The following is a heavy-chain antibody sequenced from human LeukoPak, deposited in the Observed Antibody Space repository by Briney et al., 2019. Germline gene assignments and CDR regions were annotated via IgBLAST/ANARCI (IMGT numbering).Heavy chain of an antibody. CDR1: GYTFTSHY. CDR3: ARVISSWDGFDY. Sequence: ASVKVSCKASGYTFTSHYMHWVRQAPGQGLEWMGIINPSGGSTSYAQKFQGRVTMTRDMSTSTVYMELSSLRSEDTAVYYCARVISSWDGFDYWGQGTLVTVSS. J-gene: IGHJ4*02. V-gene: IGHV1-46*01. CDR2: INPSGGST. D-gene: IGHD6-13*01.